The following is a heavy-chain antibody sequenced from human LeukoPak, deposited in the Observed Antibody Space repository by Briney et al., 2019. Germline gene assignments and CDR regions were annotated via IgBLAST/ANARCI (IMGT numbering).Heavy chain of an antibody. CDR2: ISPSSTNI. CDR1: GFTFSAHT. J-gene: IGHJ5*01. Sequence: AGGSLRLSCAASGFTFSAHTMSWVRQAPGKGLEWVSSISPSSTNIFQPASMKGRFTISRDNAKNSLFLQIHSLRVEDTAVYYCARGEWYVFYSDPWGQGTPVTVSS. CDR3: ARGEWYVFYSDP. D-gene: IGHD2-15*01. V-gene: IGHV3-21*06.